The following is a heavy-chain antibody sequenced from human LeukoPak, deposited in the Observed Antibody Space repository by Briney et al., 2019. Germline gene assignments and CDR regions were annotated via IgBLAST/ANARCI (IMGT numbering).Heavy chain of an antibody. CDR2: ISGSGGST. CDR3: ARVLDAFDI. Sequence: GGSLRLSCAASGFTFSSYWMHWVRQAPGKGLEWVSAISGSGGSTYYADSVKGRFTISRDNSKTTLYLQMNSLRAEDTAVYYCARVLDAFDIWGQGTMVSVSS. V-gene: IGHV3-23*01. CDR1: GFTFSSYW. J-gene: IGHJ3*02.